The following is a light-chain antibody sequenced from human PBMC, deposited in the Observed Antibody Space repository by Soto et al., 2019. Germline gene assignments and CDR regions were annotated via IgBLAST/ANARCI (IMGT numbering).Light chain of an antibody. CDR2: GAS. CDR1: QSVSNNY. Sequence: CSVSQSVSNNYLAWYQQKPGQAPRLLIYGASNRATGIPDMFCGSRSGTDVTVPLSRHYRGDSAAFYCAPRGSSGTVGRGTKVDIK. CDR3: APRGSSGT. J-gene: IGKJ1*01. V-gene: IGKV3-20*01.